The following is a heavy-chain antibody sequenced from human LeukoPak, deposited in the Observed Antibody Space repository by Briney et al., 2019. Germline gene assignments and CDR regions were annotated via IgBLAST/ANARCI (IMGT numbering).Heavy chain of an antibody. CDR3: ARADCSSSTCYLRRSWFDP. CDR2: ISTSSRYI. J-gene: IGHJ5*02. V-gene: IGHV3-21*01. Sequence: PGGSLRLSCEASGFTINSYGMTWVRQAPGKGLEWVSSISTSSRYIYYKDSVRGRFTISRDDAKNSLYLEMNSLRAEDTAVYYCARADCSSSTCYLRRSWFDPWGQGTLVTVSS. CDR1: GFTINSYG. D-gene: IGHD2-2*01.